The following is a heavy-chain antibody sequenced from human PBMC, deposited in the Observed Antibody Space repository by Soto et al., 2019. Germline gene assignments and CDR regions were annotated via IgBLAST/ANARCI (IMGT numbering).Heavy chain of an antibody. J-gene: IGHJ4*02. V-gene: IGHV4-34*01. CDR1: GGSFSGYY. Sequence: HVQLQQWGAGLLKPSETLDLTCAVDGGSFSGYYWRWIRQPAGEGVEWIGEITHSGSTNYNPSLMRRVPISVDTSKNQVSLKLSSVTAADTAVYYCATHGGYDFWSGWVTPLNKGGSFDYWRQGPLVTVSS. CDR2: ITHSGST. CDR3: ATHGGYDFWSGWVTPLNKGGSFDY. D-gene: IGHD3-3*01.